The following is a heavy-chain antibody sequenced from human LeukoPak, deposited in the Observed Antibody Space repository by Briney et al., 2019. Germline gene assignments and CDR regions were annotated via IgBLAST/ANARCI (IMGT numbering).Heavy chain of an antibody. CDR3: AKDPRGSSGQAPGDFDY. V-gene: IGHV3-23*01. Sequence: GGSLRLSCAASGFSFSSYDMHWVRLAPGRGLEWVSAISGSGGSTYYADSVKGRFTISRDNSKNTLYLQMNSLRAEDTAVYYCAKDPRGSSGQAPGDFDYWGQGTLVTVSS. CDR2: ISGSGGST. CDR1: GFSFSSYD. J-gene: IGHJ4*02. D-gene: IGHD3-22*01.